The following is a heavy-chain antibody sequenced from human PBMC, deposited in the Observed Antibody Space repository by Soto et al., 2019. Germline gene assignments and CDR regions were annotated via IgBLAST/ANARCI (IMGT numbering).Heavy chain of an antibody. CDR3: ARSSGYYLIDDY. Sequence: QVQLVHSGAEEKKPGASVKVSCKASGYTFTSYAMHWVRQAPGQRLEWMGWINAGNGNTKYSQKFQGRVTITRDTSASTAYMELSSLRSEDTAVYYCARSSGYYLIDDYWGQGTLVTVSS. D-gene: IGHD3-22*01. V-gene: IGHV1-3*05. J-gene: IGHJ4*02. CDR2: INAGNGNT. CDR1: GYTFTSYA.